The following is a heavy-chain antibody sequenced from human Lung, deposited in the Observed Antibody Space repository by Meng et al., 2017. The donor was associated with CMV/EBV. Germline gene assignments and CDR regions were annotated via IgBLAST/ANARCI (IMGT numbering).Heavy chain of an antibody. J-gene: IGHJ4*02. D-gene: IGHD6-19*01. V-gene: IGHV4-59*11. Sequence: SETLSLTCTVSGGSISSHYWSWIRQPPGKGLEWIGYIYYSGSTNYNPSLKSRVTISVDTSKNQFSLKLSSVTAADTAVYYCARDGPAVAPKWGQGTLVTVSS. CDR1: GGSISSHY. CDR2: IYYSGST. CDR3: ARDGPAVAPK.